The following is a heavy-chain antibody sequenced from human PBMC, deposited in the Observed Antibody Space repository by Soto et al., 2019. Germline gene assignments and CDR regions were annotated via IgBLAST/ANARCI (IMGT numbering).Heavy chain of an antibody. D-gene: IGHD2-2*02. CDR1: GFTFSSYG. CDR2: IWYDGSNK. V-gene: IGHV3-33*01. CDR3: ARTPYAYCSSTGCYNPFDY. Sequence: GGSLRLSCAASGFTFSSYGMHWVRQAPGKGLEWVAVIWYDGSNKYYADSVKGRFTISRDNSKNTLYLQMNSLRAEDTAVYYCARTPYAYCSSTGCYNPFDYWGQGTLVTVSS. J-gene: IGHJ4*02.